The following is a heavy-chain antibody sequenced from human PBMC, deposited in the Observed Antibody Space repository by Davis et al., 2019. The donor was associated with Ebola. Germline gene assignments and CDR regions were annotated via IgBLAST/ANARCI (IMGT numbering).Heavy chain of an antibody. V-gene: IGHV3-30-3*01. CDR2: ISYDGSNK. Sequence: GGSLRLSCAASGFIFRTYTMHWVRQAPGKGLEWVAVISYDGSNKYYADSVKGRFTISRDNSKNTLYLQMNSLRAEDTAVYYCASTGFDYWGQGTLVTVSS. CDR3: ASTGFDY. D-gene: IGHD1-14*01. J-gene: IGHJ4*02. CDR1: GFIFRTYT.